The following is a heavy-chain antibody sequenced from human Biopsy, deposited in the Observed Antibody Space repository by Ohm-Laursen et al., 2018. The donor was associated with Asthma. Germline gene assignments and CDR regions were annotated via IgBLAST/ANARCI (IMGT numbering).Heavy chain of an antibody. Sequence: SLRLSCSASGFSFNSCGMHWVRQAPGKGLEWVAVMSFDGRQTYYADSVKGRFTISRDNSKNTLYLQMNSLRAEDTAVYYCAREGHEYCSSTSCASFDYWGQGTLVTVSS. CDR2: MSFDGRQT. CDR3: AREGHEYCSSTSCASFDY. CDR1: GFSFNSCG. D-gene: IGHD2-2*01. V-gene: IGHV3-30*03. J-gene: IGHJ4*02.